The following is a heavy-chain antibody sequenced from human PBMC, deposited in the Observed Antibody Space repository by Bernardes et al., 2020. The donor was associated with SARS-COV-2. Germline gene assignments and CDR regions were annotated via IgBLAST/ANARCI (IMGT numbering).Heavy chain of an antibody. D-gene: IGHD1-1*01. CDR3: ARWNTISPPFNFDF. CDR1: GASVALNY. CDR2: IAHSGST. J-gene: IGHJ4*02. Sequence: SETLSLTCTVSGASVALNYWSWIRQSPTQGLEWIAYIAHSGSTNYNPSLQSRITMSLDSSKNQFSLQLKSVTAADTAIYYCARWNTISPPFNFDFWGPGTLVTVSS. V-gene: IGHV4-59*02.